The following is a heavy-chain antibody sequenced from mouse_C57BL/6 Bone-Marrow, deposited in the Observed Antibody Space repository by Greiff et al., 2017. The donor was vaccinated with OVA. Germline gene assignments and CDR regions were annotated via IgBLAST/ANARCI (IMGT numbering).Heavy chain of an antibody. CDR3: ARWDDYDVGFAY. Sequence: QVQLKQPGAELVKPGASVKMSCKASGYTFTSYWITWVKQRPGQGLEWIGDIYPGSGSTNYNEKFKSKATLTVDTSSSTAYMQLSSLTSEDSAVYYCARWDDYDVGFAYWGQGTLVTVSA. CDR2: IYPGSGST. J-gene: IGHJ3*01. V-gene: IGHV1-55*01. D-gene: IGHD2-4*01. CDR1: GYTFTSYW.